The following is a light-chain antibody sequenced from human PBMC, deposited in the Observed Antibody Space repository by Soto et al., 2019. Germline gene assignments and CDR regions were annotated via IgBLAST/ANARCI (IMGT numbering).Light chain of an antibody. J-gene: IGLJ2*01. CDR3: SSYTTTNTLV. V-gene: IGLV2-14*03. CDR2: DVS. CDR1: SSDIGGYNH. Sequence: QSALIQPASVSGSPGQSITISCTGTSSDIGGYNHVSWFQQHPGKVPKLMIYDVSDRPSGVSNRFSGSKSGNTASLTISGLQAEDEADYYCSSYTTTNTLVFGGGTKLTVL.